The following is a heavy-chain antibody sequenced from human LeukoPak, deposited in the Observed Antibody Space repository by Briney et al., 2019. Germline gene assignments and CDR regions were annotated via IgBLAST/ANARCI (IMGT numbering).Heavy chain of an antibody. CDR1: GGSISSRPYY. Sequence: SETLSLTCTVSGGSISSRPYYWGWVRQPPGKGLEWIGTISYSGTTYYSPSLKSRVTISLDTSKNQFSLKLSSVTAADTAVYYCARADYDFWSGYFNRYYYYMDVWGKGTTVTVSS. CDR3: ARADYDFWSGYFNRYYYYMDV. V-gene: IGHV4-39*07. J-gene: IGHJ6*03. D-gene: IGHD3-3*01. CDR2: ISYSGTT.